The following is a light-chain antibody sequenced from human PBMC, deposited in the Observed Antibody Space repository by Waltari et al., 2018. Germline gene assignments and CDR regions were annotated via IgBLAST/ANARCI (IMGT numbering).Light chain of an antibody. J-gene: IGLJ1*01. Sequence: QSGLTQPASVSGSPGQSITISCTGTSSDVGNYNLVSWYKQYPGKAPKLMVYEGTRRSSGVSDRFSGSKSGNTASLTIYGLQSEDEADYYCCSYAGLGIYVFGTGTKVTVL. V-gene: IGLV2-23*01. CDR1: SSDVGNYNL. CDR3: CSYAGLGIYV. CDR2: EGT.